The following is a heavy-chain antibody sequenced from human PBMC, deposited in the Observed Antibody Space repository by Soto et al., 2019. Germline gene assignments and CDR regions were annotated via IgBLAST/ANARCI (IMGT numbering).Heavy chain of an antibody. Sequence: ASVKVSCKASGYTFTSYAMHWVRQAPGQRLEWMGWINAGNGNTKYSQKFQGRVTITRDTSASTAYMELSSLRSEDTAVYYCARGPESDYYYYGMDVWGQGTTVNVSS. CDR2: INAGNGNT. CDR3: ARGPESDYYYYGMDV. CDR1: GYTFTSYA. V-gene: IGHV1-3*01. J-gene: IGHJ6*02.